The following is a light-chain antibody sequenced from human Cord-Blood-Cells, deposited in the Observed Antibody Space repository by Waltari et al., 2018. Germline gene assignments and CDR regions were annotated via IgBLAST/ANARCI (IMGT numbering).Light chain of an antibody. CDR2: DVS. CDR1: SRDVGGYNY. J-gene: IGLJ3*02. CDR3: SSYTSSSTLV. V-gene: IGLV2-14*03. Sequence: QSALTQPASVSGSPGQSITISCPGTSRDVGGYNYFSWYQHHPGKAPKLMIYDVSKRPSGVSNRFSGSKSGNTASLTISGLQAEDEADYYCSSYTSSSTLVFGGGTKLTVL.